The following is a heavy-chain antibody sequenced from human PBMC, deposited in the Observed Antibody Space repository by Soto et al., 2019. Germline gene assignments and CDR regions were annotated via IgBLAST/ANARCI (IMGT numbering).Heavy chain of an antibody. V-gene: IGHV4-31*03. CDR3: ASLPYDFWSGYHGDAFDI. D-gene: IGHD3-3*01. CDR1: GGSISSGGCY. J-gene: IGHJ3*02. CDR2: IYYSGST. Sequence: ILSLTCTVSGGSISSGGCYWSWIRQHPGKGLEWIGYIYYSGSTYYNPSLKSRVTISVDTSKNQFSLKLSSVTAADTAVYYCASLPYDFWSGYHGDAFDIWGQGTMVTVSS.